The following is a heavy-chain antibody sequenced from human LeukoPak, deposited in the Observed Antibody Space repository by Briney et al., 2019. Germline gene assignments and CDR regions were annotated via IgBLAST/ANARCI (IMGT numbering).Heavy chain of an antibody. CDR2: IYYSGST. Sequence: SQTLSLTCTVSGGSISSGDYYWSWIRQPPGKGLEWIGYIYYSGSTYYNPSLKSRVTISVDTSKNQFSLKLSSVTAADTAVYYCARVRWGTYYYDSSGYFDYWGQGTLVTVSS. J-gene: IGHJ4*02. D-gene: IGHD3-22*01. CDR3: ARVRWGTYYYDSSGYFDY. V-gene: IGHV4-30-4*08. CDR1: GGSISSGDYY.